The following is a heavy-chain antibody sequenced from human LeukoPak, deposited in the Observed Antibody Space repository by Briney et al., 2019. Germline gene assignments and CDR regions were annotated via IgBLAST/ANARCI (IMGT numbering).Heavy chain of an antibody. V-gene: IGHV3-30*03. J-gene: IGHJ5*02. D-gene: IGHD3-16*02. CDR1: GFTFSSYG. CDR2: ISYDGSNK. CDR3: AREGRYRNWFDP. Sequence: GGSLRLSCAASGFTFSSYGMHWVRQAPGKGLEWVAVISYDGSNKYYADSVKGRFTISRDNSKNTLYLQMNSLRAEDTAVYYCAREGRYRNWFDPWGQGTLVTVSS.